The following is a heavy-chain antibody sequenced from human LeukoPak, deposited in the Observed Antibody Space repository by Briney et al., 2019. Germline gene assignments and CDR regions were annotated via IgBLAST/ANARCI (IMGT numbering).Heavy chain of an antibody. CDR1: GYTFTSYD. J-gene: IGHJ4*02. Sequence: ASVKVSCKASGYTFTSYDIHWVRQATGQGLEWMGWMNPNSGNTGYAQKFQGRVTMTRNTSISTAYMELSSLRSEDTAVYYCARELNIVGDFPGYWGQGTLVTVSS. CDR3: ARELNIVGDFPGY. V-gene: IGHV1-8*01. D-gene: IGHD1-26*01. CDR2: MNPNSGNT.